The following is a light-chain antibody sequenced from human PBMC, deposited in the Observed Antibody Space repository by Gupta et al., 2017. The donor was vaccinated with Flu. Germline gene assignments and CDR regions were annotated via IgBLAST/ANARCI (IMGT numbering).Light chain of an antibody. J-gene: IGLJ2*01. CDR3: SSYTSGSTLVVA. CDR2: DVS. CDR1: TSDVGGYNS. V-gene: IGLV2-14*01. Sequence: QSALTQPASVSGSPGQPLTIYCTATTSDVGGYNSVSWYQQRPGTAPKLMIYDVSNRPSGISNRFSGSKSGNTASLTISGLQAEDEADYYCSSYTSGSTLVVAFGGGTKLTVL.